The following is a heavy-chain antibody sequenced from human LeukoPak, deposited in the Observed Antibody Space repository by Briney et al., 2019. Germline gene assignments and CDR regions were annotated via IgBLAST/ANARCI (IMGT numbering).Heavy chain of an antibody. V-gene: IGHV3-21*01. J-gene: IGHJ4*02. CDR2: IRSSSSYI. Sequence: GGSLRLSCAASGFTFSSYSMNWVRQAPGKGLEWVSSIRSSSSYIYYADSVKGRFTISRDNAKNSLYLQMNSLRAEDTAVYYCAREGAGATDPYCFDYWGQGTLVTVSS. CDR3: AREGAGATDPYCFDY. D-gene: IGHD1-26*01. CDR1: GFTFSSYS.